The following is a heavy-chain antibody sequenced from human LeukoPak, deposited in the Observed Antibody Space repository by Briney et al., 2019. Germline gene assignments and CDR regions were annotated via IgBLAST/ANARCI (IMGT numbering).Heavy chain of an antibody. CDR3: AKSLYNFWSGYTRTPEGY. Sequence: PGGSLRLSCAASGFSFSSYGMHWVRQALGKGLEWVAVISYDGSDRYYADSVKGRFTISRDNSKNTLCLQMNSLRAEDTAVYYCAKSLYNFWSGYTRTPEGYWGQGTLVTVSS. CDR1: GFSFSSYG. V-gene: IGHV3-30*18. CDR2: ISYDGSDR. J-gene: IGHJ4*02. D-gene: IGHD3-3*01.